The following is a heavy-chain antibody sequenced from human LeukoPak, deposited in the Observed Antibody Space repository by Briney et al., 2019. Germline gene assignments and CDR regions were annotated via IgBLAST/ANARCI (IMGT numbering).Heavy chain of an antibody. Sequence: SETLSLTCAVSGGSISSSNWWSWVRQPPGKGLEWIGEIYHSGSTNYNPSLKSRVTISVDKPKNQFSLKLSSVTAADTAVYYCATVTVVVPAAIRYFDLWGRGTLVTVSS. CDR2: IYHSGST. D-gene: IGHD2-2*01. CDR3: ATVTVVVPAAIRYFDL. J-gene: IGHJ2*01. CDR1: GGSISSSNW. V-gene: IGHV4-4*02.